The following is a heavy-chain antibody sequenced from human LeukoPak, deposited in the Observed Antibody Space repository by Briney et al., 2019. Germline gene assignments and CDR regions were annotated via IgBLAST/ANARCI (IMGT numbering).Heavy chain of an antibody. J-gene: IGHJ3*02. D-gene: IGHD3-22*01. CDR3: ARSRGDYYDSSGYYPTYSFDI. Sequence: PSETLSLTCTVSGGSISSYYWSWIRQPPGKGLEWIGYIYYSGSTNYNPSLKSRVTISVDTSKNQFSLKLSSVTAADTAVYYCARSRGDYYDSSGYYPTYSFDIWGQGTMVTVSS. CDR1: GGSISSYY. CDR2: IYYSGST. V-gene: IGHV4-59*08.